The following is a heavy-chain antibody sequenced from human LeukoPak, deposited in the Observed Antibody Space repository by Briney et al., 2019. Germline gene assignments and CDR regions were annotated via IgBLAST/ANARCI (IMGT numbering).Heavy chain of an antibody. CDR2: IIPIFGTA. CDR1: GGTFSSYA. V-gene: IGHV1-69*01. Sequence: SVKVSCKASGGTFSSYAISWVRQAPGQGLEWMGGIIPIFGTANYAQKFQGRVTITADESTSTAYMELSSLRSEDTTVYYCARDEDYYDSSGYVWGQGTLVTVSS. J-gene: IGHJ4*02. D-gene: IGHD3-22*01. CDR3: ARDEDYYDSSGYV.